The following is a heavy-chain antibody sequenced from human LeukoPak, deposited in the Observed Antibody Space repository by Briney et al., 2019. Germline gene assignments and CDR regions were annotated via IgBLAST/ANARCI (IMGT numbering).Heavy chain of an antibody. D-gene: IGHD3-9*01. CDR3: ARAYFLVFQAEEWFDP. Sequence: ASVKVSCKVSGYTLTELSMHWVRQAPGKGLEWMGGFDPEDGETIYAQKFQGRVTITADKSTSTAYMELSSLRSEDTAVYYCARAYFLVFQAEEWFDPWGQGTLVTVSS. V-gene: IGHV1-24*01. CDR2: FDPEDGET. CDR1: GYTLTELS. J-gene: IGHJ5*02.